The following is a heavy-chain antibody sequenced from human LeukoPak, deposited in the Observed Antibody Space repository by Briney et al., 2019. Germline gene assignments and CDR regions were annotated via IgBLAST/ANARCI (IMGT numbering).Heavy chain of an antibody. Sequence: GGSLRLSCAASGFTFSSYEMNWVRQAPGKGLEWVSYISSSGSTIYYADSVKGRFTISRDNAKNSLYLQMNSLRAEDTAVYYCARGYSSSSYYYYGMDVWGKGTTVTVSS. CDR3: ARGYSSSSYYYYGMDV. D-gene: IGHD6-13*01. V-gene: IGHV3-48*03. CDR1: GFTFSSYE. CDR2: ISSSGSTI. J-gene: IGHJ6*04.